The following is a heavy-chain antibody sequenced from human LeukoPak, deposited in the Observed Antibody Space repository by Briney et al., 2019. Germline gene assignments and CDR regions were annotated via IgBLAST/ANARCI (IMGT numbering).Heavy chain of an antibody. Sequence: SETLSLTCTVSGGSISSYCWSWIRQPAGKGLEWIGSIYYSGSTYYNPSLKSRVTISVDTSKNQFSLKLSSVTAADTAVYYCARRTITMVRGVISRVWFDPWGQGTLVTVSS. CDR1: GGSISSYC. CDR3: ARRTITMVRGVISRVWFDP. V-gene: IGHV4-59*05. J-gene: IGHJ5*02. CDR2: IYYSGST. D-gene: IGHD3-10*01.